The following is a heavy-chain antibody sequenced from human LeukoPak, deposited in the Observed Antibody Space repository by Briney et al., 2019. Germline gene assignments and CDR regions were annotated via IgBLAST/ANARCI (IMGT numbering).Heavy chain of an antibody. D-gene: IGHD6-19*01. CDR1: GYTFTGYY. CDR2: INPNSGGT. CDR3: ARDEGSGWYGYYYYYYMDV. Sequence: GASVKVSCKSSGYTFTGYYMHWVRQAPGQGLEWMGWINPNSGGTNYAQKFQGRVTMTRDTSISTAYMELSRLRSDDTAVYYCARDEGSGWYGYYYYYYMDVWGKGTTVTVSS. J-gene: IGHJ6*03. V-gene: IGHV1-2*02.